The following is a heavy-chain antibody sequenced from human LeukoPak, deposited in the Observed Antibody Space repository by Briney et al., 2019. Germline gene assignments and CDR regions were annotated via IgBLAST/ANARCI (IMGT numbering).Heavy chain of an antibody. CDR2: MSYDGSNK. D-gene: IGHD6-13*01. Sequence: TWGSLRLSCVASGFTFSRHDMNWVRQAPGNGLEWVAVMSYDGSNKYYADSVKGRFTISRDNSKNTLYLQMNGLRTEDTAVYYCAKGVSSSWSNDAFDIWGQGTMVTVSS. V-gene: IGHV3-30*18. J-gene: IGHJ3*02. CDR3: AKGVSSSWSNDAFDI. CDR1: GFTFSRHD.